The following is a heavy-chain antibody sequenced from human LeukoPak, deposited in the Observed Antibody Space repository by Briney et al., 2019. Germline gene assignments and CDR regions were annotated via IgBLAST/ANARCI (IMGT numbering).Heavy chain of an antibody. CDR3: ARSAGYSYVYYWFDP. Sequence: SETLSLTCTVSGASISSYYWTWIRQPAGKGLEWIGRIYTSGSTNYNPSLKSRVTISVDTSKNQFSLKLSSVTAADTAVYYCARSAGYSYVYYWFDPWGQGTLVTVSS. CDR2: IYTSGST. J-gene: IGHJ5*02. V-gene: IGHV4-4*07. D-gene: IGHD5-18*01. CDR1: GASISSYY.